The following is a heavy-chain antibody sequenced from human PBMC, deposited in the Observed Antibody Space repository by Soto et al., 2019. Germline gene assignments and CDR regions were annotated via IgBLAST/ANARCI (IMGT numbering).Heavy chain of an antibody. CDR2: IYYSGST. Sequence: SETLSLTCTVSGGSISSRGYYWGWIRQPPGKGLEWIGTIYYSGSTYYNPSLKSRVTISVDTSKNQFSLKLSSVTAADTAVYYCATSNWLDPWGQGTLVTVSS. V-gene: IGHV4-39*01. J-gene: IGHJ5*02. CDR1: GGSISSRGYY. CDR3: ATSNWLDP.